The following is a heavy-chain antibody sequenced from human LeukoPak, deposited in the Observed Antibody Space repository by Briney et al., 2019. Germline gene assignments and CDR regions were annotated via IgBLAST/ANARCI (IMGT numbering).Heavy chain of an antibody. J-gene: IGHJ4*02. CDR3: ARLATAGYLNY. Sequence: SETLSLTCTVSGGSISSYYWSWIRQPPGKGLEWIGYISHSGSTNYNPSLKSRVTISVDTSKKQFSLRVNSVTAADTAVYYCARLATAGYLNYWGQGTLVTVSS. V-gene: IGHV4-59*08. CDR1: GGSISSYY. D-gene: IGHD6-19*01. CDR2: ISHSGST.